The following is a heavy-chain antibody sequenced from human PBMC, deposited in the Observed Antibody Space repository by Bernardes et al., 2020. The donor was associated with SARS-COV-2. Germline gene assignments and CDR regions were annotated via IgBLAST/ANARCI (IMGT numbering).Heavy chain of an antibody. V-gene: IGHV3-30*03. CDR3: AIGAVAGSGSFAF. J-gene: IGHJ4*02. CDR2: ISFDGNFQ. D-gene: IGHD6-19*01. CDR1: GFTFSNYG. Sequence: GSLRLSCGGSGFTFSNYGMHWVRQAPGKGLEWVTSISFDGNFQYYGDSVKGRFTVSRDDSNNLLFLQMNSLSPDDTAVYFCAIGAVAGSGSFAFWGQGTLVAVSS.